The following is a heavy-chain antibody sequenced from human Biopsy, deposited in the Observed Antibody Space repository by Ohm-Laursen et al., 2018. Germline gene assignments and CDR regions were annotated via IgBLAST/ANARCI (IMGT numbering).Heavy chain of an antibody. CDR2: INHSGRT. CDR1: GESFNGYY. CDR3: VRGVDYYDPYHYYALDV. D-gene: IGHD3-22*01. V-gene: IGHV4-34*01. J-gene: IGHJ6*02. Sequence: PSDTLSLTWAVYGESFNGYYWSWIRQTPGKGLEWIGEINHSGRTNYNPSLKSRVTISVDTSKNRFSLKVRSVTAADTAVYYCVRGVDYYDPYHYYALDVWGQGTTVTVSS.